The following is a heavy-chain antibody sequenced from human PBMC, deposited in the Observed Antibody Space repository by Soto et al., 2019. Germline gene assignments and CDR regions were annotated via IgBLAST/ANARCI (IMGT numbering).Heavy chain of an antibody. V-gene: IGHV4-59*11. J-gene: IGHJ6*02. CDR2: IHYSGST. CDR1: DASISSLY. CDR3: ARGGWSMDV. D-gene: IGHD2-15*01. Sequence: PSETLSLTCTVSDASISSLYWGWVRQPPGKGLEWIGYIHYSGSTNYNPSLKSRVTILVDTSKNQFSLRLSSVTAADTAVYYCARGGWSMDVWGQGTTVTVSS.